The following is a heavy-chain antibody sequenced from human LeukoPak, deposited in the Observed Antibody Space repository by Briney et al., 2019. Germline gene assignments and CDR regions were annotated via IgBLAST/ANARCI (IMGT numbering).Heavy chain of an antibody. J-gene: IGHJ5*02. D-gene: IGHD3-10*01. V-gene: IGHV1-46*01. CDR3: AGAYYYGSGSYGNWFDP. Sequence: ASVKVSCKASGYTFTSYYMHWVRQAPGRGLEWMGIINPSGGSTSYAQKFQGRVTMTRDTSTSTVYMELSSLRSEDTAVYYCAGAYYYGSGSYGNWFDPWGQGTLVTVSS. CDR1: GYTFTSYY. CDR2: INPSGGST.